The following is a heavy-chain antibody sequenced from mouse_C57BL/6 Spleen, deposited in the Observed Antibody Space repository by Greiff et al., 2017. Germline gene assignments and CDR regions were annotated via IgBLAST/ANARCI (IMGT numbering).Heavy chain of an antibody. CDR1: GYTFTSYW. CDR2: IDPSDSYT. J-gene: IGHJ3*01. V-gene: IGHV1-69*01. D-gene: IGHD3-2*02. CDR3: ARKAQAGEAWFAY. Sequence: QVQLKQPGAELVMPGASVKLSCKASGYTFTSYWMHWVKQRPGQGLEWIGEIDPSDSYTNYNQKFKGKSTLTVDKSSSTAYMQLSSLTSEDSAVYYCARKAQAGEAWFAYWGQGTLVTVSA.